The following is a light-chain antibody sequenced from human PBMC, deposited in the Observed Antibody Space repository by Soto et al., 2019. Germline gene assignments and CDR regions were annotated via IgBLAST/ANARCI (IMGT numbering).Light chain of an antibody. CDR2: GAS. CDR1: QSVSSTY. Sequence: EIVLTQSPGTLSLSPGERATLSCRASQSVSSTYLAWYQQKPGQAPRLLIYGASSRATGIPDRFRGSGSGTDFTLTISRLEPEDFAVYYCQHYGRSPRYTIGQGTKLEIK. J-gene: IGKJ2*01. V-gene: IGKV3-20*01. CDR3: QHYGRSPRYT.